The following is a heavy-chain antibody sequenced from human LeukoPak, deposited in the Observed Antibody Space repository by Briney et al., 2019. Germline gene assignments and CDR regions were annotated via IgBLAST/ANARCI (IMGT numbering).Heavy chain of an antibody. CDR3: ARDAKRGSARVGATPLDY. CDR2: ISYDGSNK. D-gene: IGHD1-26*01. V-gene: IGHV3-30-3*01. Sequence: GGSLRLSCAASGFTFSSYAMHWVRQAPGKGLEWVAVISYDGSNKYYADSVKGRFTISSDNSKNTLYLQMNSLRAEDTAVYYCARDAKRGSARVGATPLDYWGQGTLVTVSS. CDR1: GFTFSSYA. J-gene: IGHJ4*02.